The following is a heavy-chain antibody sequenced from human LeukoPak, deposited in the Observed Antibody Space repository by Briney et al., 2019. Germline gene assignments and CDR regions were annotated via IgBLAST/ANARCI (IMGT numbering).Heavy chain of an antibody. D-gene: IGHD3-10*02. CDR3: AKSLFGEFFDY. V-gene: IGHV1-8*03. J-gene: IGHJ4*02. CDR2: MNPNSGNT. Sequence: ASVKVSCKASGYTFTSYDINWVRQATGQGLERMGWMNPNSGNTGYAQKFQGRVTITRNTSISTAYMELSSLRSEDTAVYYCAKSLFGEFFDYWGQGTLVTVSS. CDR1: GYTFTSYD.